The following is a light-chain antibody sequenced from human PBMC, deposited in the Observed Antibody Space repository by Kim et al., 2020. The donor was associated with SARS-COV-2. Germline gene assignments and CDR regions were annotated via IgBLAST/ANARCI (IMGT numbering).Light chain of an antibody. V-gene: IGLV3-19*01. CDR2: GKD. CDR3: NSRDSNDYVV. CDR1: SLRSYY. Sequence: VALGQTVRITCQGDSLRSYYATWYQQKPGQAPKVVIYGKDNRPSGVPDRFSGSSSGNTAFLTITGTQAGDEADYYCNSRDSNDYVVFGGGTKVTVL. J-gene: IGLJ2*01.